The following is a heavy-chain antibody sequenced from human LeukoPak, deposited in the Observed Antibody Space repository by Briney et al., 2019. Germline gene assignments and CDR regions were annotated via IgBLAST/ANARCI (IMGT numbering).Heavy chain of an antibody. V-gene: IGHV1-69*13. Sequence: ASVKVSCKASGGTFSSYAISWVRQAPGQGLEWMGGIIPIFGTANYAQKFQGRVTITADESTSTAHMELSSLRSEDTAVYYCARGDTDTAMGDPFDYWGQGTLVTVSS. CDR1: GGTFSSYA. CDR3: ARGDTDTAMGDPFDY. D-gene: IGHD5-18*01. J-gene: IGHJ4*02. CDR2: IIPIFGTA.